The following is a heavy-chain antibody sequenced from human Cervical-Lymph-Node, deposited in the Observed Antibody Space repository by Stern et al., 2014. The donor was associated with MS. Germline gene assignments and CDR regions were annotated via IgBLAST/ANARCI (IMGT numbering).Heavy chain of an antibody. CDR1: GYTFINYD. V-gene: IGHV1-8*01. Sequence: QEQLVQSGSQVRKPGASVKVSCQALGYTFINYDIFWVRQATGQGLEWMGWMNPNNANTGHAQKFQGSDTMTRNTHISNATMELSSLRSDDTAVYYCVRGGFSYGFGLDAWGQGTGVIVSS. CDR2: MNPNNANT. CDR3: VRGGFSYGFGLDA. J-gene: IGHJ6*02. D-gene: IGHD5-18*01.